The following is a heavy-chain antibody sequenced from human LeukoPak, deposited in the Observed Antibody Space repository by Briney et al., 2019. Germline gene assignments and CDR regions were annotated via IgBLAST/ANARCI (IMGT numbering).Heavy chain of an antibody. CDR1: GYTFTSYY. V-gene: IGHV1-46*01. CDR2: INPSGGST. D-gene: IGHD3-16*02. CDR3: ARETQSYDYVWGSYRYPDY. Sequence: ASVKVSCKASGYTFTSYYMHWVRQAPGQGLEWMGIINPSGGSTSYAQKFQGRVTMTRDTSTSTVYMELSSLRSEDTAVYYCARETQSYDYVWGSYRYPDYWGQGTLVTVSS. J-gene: IGHJ4*02.